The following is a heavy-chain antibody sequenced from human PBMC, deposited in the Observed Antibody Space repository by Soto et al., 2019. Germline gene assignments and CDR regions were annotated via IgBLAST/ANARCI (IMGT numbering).Heavy chain of an antibody. CDR3: AKVGIGSFSHKHHFEH. CDR2: IYYTGST. V-gene: IGHV4-59*01. Sequence: SETLSLTCTVSGGSISTYYWNWVRQPPGKGLEWIGNIYYTGSTNYNPSLKSRVTISVDTSKNQFSLKLTSVTAADTGVYFCAKVGIGSFSHKHHFEHWGQGTQVTVSS. J-gene: IGHJ4*02. D-gene: IGHD2-2*03. CDR1: GGSISTYY.